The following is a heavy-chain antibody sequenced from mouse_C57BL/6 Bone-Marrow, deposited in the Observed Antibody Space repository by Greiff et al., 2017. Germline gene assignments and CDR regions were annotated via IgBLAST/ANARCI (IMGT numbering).Heavy chain of an antibody. D-gene: IGHD2-4*01. CDR3: ARWGYDYDASYAMDY. V-gene: IGHV1-76*01. Sequence: VQRVESGAELVRPGASVKLSCKASGYTFTDYYINWVKQRPGQGLEWIARIYPGSGNTYYNEKFKGKATLTAEKSSSTAYMQLSSLTSEDSAVYFCARWGYDYDASYAMDYWGQGTSVTVSS. CDR1: GYTFTDYY. CDR2: IYPGSGNT. J-gene: IGHJ4*01.